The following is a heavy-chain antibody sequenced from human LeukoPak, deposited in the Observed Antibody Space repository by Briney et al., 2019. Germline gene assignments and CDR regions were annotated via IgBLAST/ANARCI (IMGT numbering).Heavy chain of an antibody. CDR1: GFRFSSYW. V-gene: IGHV3-74*01. J-gene: IGHJ1*01. CDR3: ARAPSEIGGYYPEYFRH. CDR2: IKSDGKT. D-gene: IGHD3-22*01. Sequence: GGSLRLSCAASGFRFSSYWVHWVRHAEGKGLVWVSRIKSDGKTNYADSVKGRFTISGDNAKNTVSLQMNSLRAEDTGVYYCARAPSEIGGYYPEYFRHWGQGTLVTVSS.